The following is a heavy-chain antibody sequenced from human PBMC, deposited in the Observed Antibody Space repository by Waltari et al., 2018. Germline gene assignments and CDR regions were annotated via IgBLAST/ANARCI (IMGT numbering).Heavy chain of an antibody. V-gene: IGHV3-7*04. Sequence: EVQLMESGGGFVQPGGSVRLACEGSGYTFRRHGGSWGGQAPGKGMWWVDRKKEDGSETYPVDTVRGRFTISRENTKKTLYLHMNSLRVEDTAVYFCARVHCGGDCYPSYYDGMDVWGRGTTVTVSS. CDR1: GYTFRRHG. CDR3: ARVHCGGDCYPSYYDGMDV. D-gene: IGHD2-21*02. J-gene: IGHJ6*02. CDR2: KKEDGSET.